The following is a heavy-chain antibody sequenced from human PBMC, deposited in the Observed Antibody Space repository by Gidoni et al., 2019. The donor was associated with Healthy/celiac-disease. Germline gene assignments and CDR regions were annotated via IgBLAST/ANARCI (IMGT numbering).Heavy chain of an antibody. Sequence: EVQLLESGGGLVQPVGSLRLSCAASGFPFSSYAMSWVRQAPGKGLEWCSAISGSGGSTYYADSVKGRFTISRDNSKNTLYLQMNSLRAEDTAVYYCAKDQAGSNKYDFWSGYLDYWGQGTLVTVAS. CDR3: AKDQAGSNKYDFWSGYLDY. CDR2: ISGSGGST. J-gene: IGHJ4*02. D-gene: IGHD3-3*01. V-gene: IGHV3-23*01. CDR1: GFPFSSYA.